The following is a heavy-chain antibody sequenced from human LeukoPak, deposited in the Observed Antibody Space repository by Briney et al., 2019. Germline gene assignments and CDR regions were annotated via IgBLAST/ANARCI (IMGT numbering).Heavy chain of an antibody. CDR3: ARTPSGSYYADY. J-gene: IGHJ4*02. CDR1: GFTFSTYS. CDR2: ISPDSNYK. D-gene: IGHD1-26*01. V-gene: IGHV3-21*01. Sequence: GESLRLSCAASGFTFSTYSMNWLRLAPGKGLEWVSSISPDSNYKYYVDSVKGRFTISRDNAKSSLYLQMNSLRAEDTAVYYCARTPSGSYYADYWGQGTLVTVSS.